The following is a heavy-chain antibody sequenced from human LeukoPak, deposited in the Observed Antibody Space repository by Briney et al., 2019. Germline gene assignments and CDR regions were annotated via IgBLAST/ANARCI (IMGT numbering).Heavy chain of an antibody. J-gene: IGHJ1*01. CDR3: ARGGTAYYYLVSDF. D-gene: IGHD3/OR15-3a*01. Sequence: ASVKVSCKASGGTFSSYAISWVRQAPGQGLEWMGWINPKNGGTKYAQKFQGRVSMTTDTSISTAYMELSRLRSDDTAVYYCARGGTAYYYLVSDFWGQGTLVTVSS. V-gene: IGHV1-2*02. CDR2: INPKNGGT. CDR1: GGTFSSYA.